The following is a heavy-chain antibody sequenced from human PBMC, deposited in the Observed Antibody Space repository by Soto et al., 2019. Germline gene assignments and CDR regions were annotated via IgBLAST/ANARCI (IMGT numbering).Heavy chain of an antibody. J-gene: IGHJ5*02. V-gene: IGHV3-15*07. CDR1: GLTLSTAW. CDR3: TTCQFAAELWFDP. CDR2: IKSKTDGATT. Sequence: EVHLVQSGGGLVKPGGSLRLSCEASGLTLSTAWTNWVRQAPGKGLEWVGHIKSKTDGATTDFAAPVKGRFTISRDDSKNTLYLQMNGLQTEDTAVYYCTTCQFAAELWFDPWGQGTLVTVSS. D-gene: IGHD1-26*01.